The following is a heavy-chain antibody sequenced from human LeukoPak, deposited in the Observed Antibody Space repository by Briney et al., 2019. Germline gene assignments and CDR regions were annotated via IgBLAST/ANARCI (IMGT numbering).Heavy chain of an antibody. D-gene: IGHD1-26*01. J-gene: IGHJ4*02. Sequence: GGPLRLSCAASGFTFTSYSMNWVRQAPGKGLEWVSTTSGGGGSTYYADSVKGRFTISRDNSKNTLYLQVNSLRAEDTAVYYCAKGGKWDVTPFDYWGQGTLVTVSS. CDR1: GFTFTSYS. CDR3: AKGGKWDVTPFDY. V-gene: IGHV3-23*01. CDR2: TSGGGGST.